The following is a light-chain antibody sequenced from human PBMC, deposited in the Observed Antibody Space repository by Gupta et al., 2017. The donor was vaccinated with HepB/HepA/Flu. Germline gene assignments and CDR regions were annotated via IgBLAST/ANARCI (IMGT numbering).Light chain of an antibody. Sequence: DIQMTQSPSSLSASVGDRVTITCRASQGISNYLDWYQQKPGKGPKLLIYAAATWQAGVSSRFSGTGCGKDFPLTISSRQLEDVTTYYFQNHNSYPPITFGQGTLMDIK. CDR2: AAA. J-gene: IGKJ5*01. CDR3: QNHNSYPPIT. V-gene: IGKV1-27*01. CDR1: QGISNY.